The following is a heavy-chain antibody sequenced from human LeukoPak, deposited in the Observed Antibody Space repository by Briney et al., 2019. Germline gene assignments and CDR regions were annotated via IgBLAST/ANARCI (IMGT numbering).Heavy chain of an antibody. D-gene: IGHD3-10*01. CDR2: ISSSSSYI. Sequence: GGSLRLSCAASGFTFSSYSMNWVRQAPGKGLEWVSSISSSSSYIYYADSVKGRITISRDNAKNTLYLHMNSLRDEDTAVYYCARELRYYYGSKWFDPWGQGTLVTVSS. CDR3: ARELRYYYGSKWFDP. CDR1: GFTFSSYS. V-gene: IGHV3-21*01. J-gene: IGHJ5*02.